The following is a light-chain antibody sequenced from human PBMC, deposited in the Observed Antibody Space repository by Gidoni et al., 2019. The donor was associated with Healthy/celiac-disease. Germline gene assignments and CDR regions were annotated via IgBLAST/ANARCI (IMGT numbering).Light chain of an antibody. V-gene: IGKV3-15*01. CDR3: QQYNNWLSVT. CDR2: GAS. J-gene: IGKJ5*01. Sequence: EIVMTQSPVTLSVSPGERATLSCRASPSVSSNLAWYQQKPGQTPRLLIYGASTRATGIPARFSGSGSGTEFTLTISSLQSEDFAVYYCQQYNNWLSVTFGQGTRLEIK. CDR1: PSVSSN.